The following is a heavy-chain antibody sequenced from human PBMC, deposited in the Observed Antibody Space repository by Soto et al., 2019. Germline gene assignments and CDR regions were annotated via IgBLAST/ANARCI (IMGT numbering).Heavy chain of an antibody. CDR2: IQYNGYS. Sequence: QVQLQESGPGLVKPSVTLSLTCTVSGGSITNYYCSWFRQPPGKGLEWIGYIQYNGYSAYNLSLKRRVTMSMDTSKTQFSLMLESVTATDTAVYYCARHGFGSLHGLVDVWGQGTTVIVSS. D-gene: IGHD3-10*01. V-gene: IGHV4-59*08. CDR3: ARHGFGSLHGLVDV. J-gene: IGHJ6*02. CDR1: GGSITNYY.